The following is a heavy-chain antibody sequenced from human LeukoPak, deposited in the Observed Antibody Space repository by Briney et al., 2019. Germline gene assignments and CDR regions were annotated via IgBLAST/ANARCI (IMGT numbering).Heavy chain of an antibody. D-gene: IGHD2-15*01. Sequence: GGSLRLSYAASLFTVSSNYMSWVRQAPGKGLEWVSVIYSGGSTYYADSVKGRFTISRHNSKNTLYLQMNSLRAEDTAVYYCAREGVLSGGAFDIWGQGTMVTVSS. CDR1: LFTVSSNY. CDR2: IYSGGST. V-gene: IGHV3-53*04. CDR3: AREGVLSGGAFDI. J-gene: IGHJ3*02.